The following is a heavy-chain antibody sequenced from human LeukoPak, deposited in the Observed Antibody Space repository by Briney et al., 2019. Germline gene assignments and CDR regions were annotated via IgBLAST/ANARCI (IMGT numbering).Heavy chain of an antibody. CDR2: INHSGST. V-gene: IGHV4-34*01. Sequence: SETLSLTCTVSGGSISSYYWSWIRQPPGKGLEWIGEINHSGSTNYNPSLKSRVTISVDTSKNQFSLKLSSVTAADTAVYYCARHRTRDDNCSGGSCYSFDWYFDLWGRGTLVTVSS. D-gene: IGHD2-15*01. CDR3: ARHRTRDDNCSGGSCYSFDWYFDL. J-gene: IGHJ2*01. CDR1: GGSISSYY.